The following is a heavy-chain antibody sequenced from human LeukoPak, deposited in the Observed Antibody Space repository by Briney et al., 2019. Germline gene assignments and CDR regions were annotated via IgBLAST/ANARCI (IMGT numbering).Heavy chain of an antibody. CDR1: GFTFSSYW. J-gene: IGHJ4*02. Sequence: GRSLRLSCAASGFTFSSYWMSWVRQAPGKGLEWVANIKQDGSEKYYVDSVKGRFTISRDNAKNSLYLQMNSLRAEDTAVYYCARDFTAVAGTVDYWGQGTLVTVSS. D-gene: IGHD6-19*01. CDR3: ARDFTAVAGTVDY. V-gene: IGHV3-7*01. CDR2: IKQDGSEK.